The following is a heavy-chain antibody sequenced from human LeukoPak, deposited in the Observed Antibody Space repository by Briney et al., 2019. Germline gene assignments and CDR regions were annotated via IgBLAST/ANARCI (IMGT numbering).Heavy chain of an antibody. V-gene: IGHV4-34*01. J-gene: IGHJ4*02. CDR2: INHSGST. CDR1: GGSFSGYY. CDR3: AKGTVAGSVFNLAKTKFDY. D-gene: IGHD6-19*01. Sequence: RPSETLSLTCAVYGGSFSGYYWSWIRQPPGKGLEWIGEINHSGSTNYNSSLKSRVIISVDTSKNQFSLKLSSVTAADTAVYYCAKGTVAGSVFNLAKTKFDYWGQGTLVTVSS.